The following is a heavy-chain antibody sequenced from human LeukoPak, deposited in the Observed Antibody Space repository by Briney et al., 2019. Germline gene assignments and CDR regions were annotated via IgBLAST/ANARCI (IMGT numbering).Heavy chain of an antibody. D-gene: IGHD6-19*01. V-gene: IGHV3-66*01. CDR3: ARERSLEIAVAGTIFDY. J-gene: IGHJ4*02. Sequence: GGSLRLSCAASGFTVSSNYMSWVRQAPGKGLEWVSVIYSGGSTYYADSVKGRFTISRDNSKNTLYLQMKSLRAGDTAVYYCARERSLEIAVAGTIFDYWGQGTLVTVSS. CDR2: IYSGGST. CDR1: GFTVSSNY.